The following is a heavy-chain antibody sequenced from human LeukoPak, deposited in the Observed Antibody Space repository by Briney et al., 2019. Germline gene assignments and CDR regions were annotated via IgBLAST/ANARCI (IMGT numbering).Heavy chain of an antibody. Sequence: ASVKVSCTASGYPFSSYGITWVRQAPGQGLQWMGWISVYNGITNYAQMLQGRVTMTTDTSTSTAYMELRSLRSDDTAVYYCARGSTARYYYDRSGYYRGAFDYWGQGTLVTVSS. J-gene: IGHJ4*02. CDR2: ISVYNGIT. CDR1: GYPFSSYG. V-gene: IGHV1-18*01. D-gene: IGHD3-22*01. CDR3: ARGSTARYYYDRSGYYRGAFDY.